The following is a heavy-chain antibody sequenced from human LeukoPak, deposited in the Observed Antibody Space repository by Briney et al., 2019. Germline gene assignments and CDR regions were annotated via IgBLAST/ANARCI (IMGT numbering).Heavy chain of an antibody. CDR1: GFTFSSYG. CDR3: ARDLLPRAYYYDSSGYAH. D-gene: IGHD3-22*01. Sequence: GRSLRLSCAAPGFTFSSYGMHWVRQAPGKGLEWVAVIWYDGSNKYYADSVKGRFTISRDNSKNTLYLQMNSLRAEDTAVYYCARDLLPRAYYYDSSGYAHWGQGTLVTVSS. CDR2: IWYDGSNK. J-gene: IGHJ4*02. V-gene: IGHV3-33*01.